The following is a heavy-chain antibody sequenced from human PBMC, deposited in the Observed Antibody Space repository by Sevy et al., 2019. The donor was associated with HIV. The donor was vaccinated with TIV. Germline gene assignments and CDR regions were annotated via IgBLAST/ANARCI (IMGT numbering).Heavy chain of an antibody. J-gene: IGHJ4*02. D-gene: IGHD3-22*01. Sequence: SETLSLTCAVSGVSVSSDTYYWSWIRQPPGKGLEWIGYVYHTGSTNYSPSFKGRVTISVDTSKNQFSLWLFSVAASDTAVYYCAREPYFFDRSGYYWDYWGQGALVTVSS. CDR1: GVSVSSDTYY. CDR3: AREPYFFDRSGYYWDY. V-gene: IGHV4-61*01. CDR2: VYHTGST.